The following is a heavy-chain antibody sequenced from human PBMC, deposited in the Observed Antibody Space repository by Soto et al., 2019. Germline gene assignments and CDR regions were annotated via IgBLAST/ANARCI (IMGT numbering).Heavy chain of an antibody. CDR1: GGSFSGYY. Sequence: QVQLQQWGAGLLKPSETLSLTCAVYGGSFSGYYWSWIRQPPGKGLEWIGEINHSGSTNYNPSLKSRDPTSVDTAKDQFFLKLNSVTAADTAVYYCARGKRVYSSSWFDYWGQGTLVTVSS. D-gene: IGHD6-13*01. V-gene: IGHV4-34*01. CDR2: INHSGST. CDR3: ARGKRVYSSSWFDY. J-gene: IGHJ4*02.